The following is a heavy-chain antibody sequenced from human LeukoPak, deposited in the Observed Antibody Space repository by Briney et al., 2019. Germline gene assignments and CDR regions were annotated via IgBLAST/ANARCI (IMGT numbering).Heavy chain of an antibody. J-gene: IGHJ4*02. CDR2: IYYSGST. Sequence: SETLSLTCTVSGGSISSYYWSWVRQPPGKGLEWIGYIYYSGSTNYNTSLTSRVTISVDTSKNQFSLKLSSVTAADTAVYYCASYSSGYYFNYFDYWGQGTLVTVSS. CDR1: GGSISSYY. V-gene: IGHV4-59*01. D-gene: IGHD3-22*01. CDR3: ASYSSGYYFNYFDY.